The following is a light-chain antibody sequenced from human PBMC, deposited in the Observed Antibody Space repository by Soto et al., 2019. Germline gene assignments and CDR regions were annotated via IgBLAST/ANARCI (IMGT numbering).Light chain of an antibody. Sequence: EIVLTQSPGTLSLSPGERATLSCRASHSVSSSYLAWYQQNPGQAPRLLIYGASSRATGIPDRFSGSGSGTDFPLTISRLEAEDLAVYYCQQYGSSPPYTFGQGTKLEIK. J-gene: IGKJ2*01. CDR1: HSVSSSY. CDR3: QQYGSSPPYT. V-gene: IGKV3-20*01. CDR2: GAS.